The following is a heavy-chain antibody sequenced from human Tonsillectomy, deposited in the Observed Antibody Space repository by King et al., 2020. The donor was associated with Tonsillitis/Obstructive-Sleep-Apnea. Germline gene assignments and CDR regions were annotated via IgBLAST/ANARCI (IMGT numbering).Heavy chain of an antibody. CDR2: IYYSGSS. CDR1: GGSIRNYY. V-gene: IGHV4-59*01. D-gene: IGHD5-12*01. Sequence: VQLQESGPRLVKPSETLSLTCTVSGGSIRNYYWTWIRQPPGKGLEWIGYIYYSGSSNYNPSLKSRVTMSVDTSKNQFSLKRTSVTAADTAVYYCAREGVGYNYSYYMDVWGKGTPVTVSS. J-gene: IGHJ6*03. CDR3: AREGVGYNYSYYMDV.